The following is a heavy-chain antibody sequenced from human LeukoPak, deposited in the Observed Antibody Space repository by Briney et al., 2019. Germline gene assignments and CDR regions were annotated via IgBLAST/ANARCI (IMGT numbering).Heavy chain of an antibody. J-gene: IGHJ4*02. V-gene: IGHV4-34*01. CDR3: ARVDVGSSSWEALDY. CDR1: GGSFSGYY. Sequence: PSETLSLTGAVYGGSFSGYYWSWIRQPPGKGLEGIGEINHSGSTNYNPSLKSRVTISVDTSKNQFSLKLSSVTAADTAVYYCARVDVGSSSWEALDYWGQGTLVTVSS. D-gene: IGHD6-13*01. CDR2: INHSGST.